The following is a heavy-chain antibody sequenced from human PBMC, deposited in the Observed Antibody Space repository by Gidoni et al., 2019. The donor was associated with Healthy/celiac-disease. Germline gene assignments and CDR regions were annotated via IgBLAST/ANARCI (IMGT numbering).Heavy chain of an antibody. Sequence: QVQLQESGPGLVKPSETLSLTCTVSGGSISSYYWSWIRQPPGKGLEWIGYIYYRGSTNYNPSLKSRVTISVDTSKNQFSLKLSSVTAADTAVYYCASSSSWYNYFDYWGQGTLVTVSS. D-gene: IGHD6-13*01. CDR3: ASSSSWYNYFDY. V-gene: IGHV4-59*01. J-gene: IGHJ4*02. CDR2: IYYRGST. CDR1: GGSISSYY.